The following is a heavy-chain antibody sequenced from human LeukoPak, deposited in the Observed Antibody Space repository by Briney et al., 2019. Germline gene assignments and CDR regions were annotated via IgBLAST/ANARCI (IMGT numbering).Heavy chain of an antibody. CDR1: GGSISSGSYY. J-gene: IGHJ3*02. D-gene: IGHD1-20*01. CDR3: ARELTGDDAFDI. Sequence: PSQTLSLTCTVSGGSISSGSYYWGWLRQPAGKGLEWIGRIYASGTTNYNPSLKSRVTISVDTSKNQFSLKLSSVTAADTAVYYCARELTGDDAFDIWGQGTMVTVSS. CDR2: IYASGTT. V-gene: IGHV4-61*02.